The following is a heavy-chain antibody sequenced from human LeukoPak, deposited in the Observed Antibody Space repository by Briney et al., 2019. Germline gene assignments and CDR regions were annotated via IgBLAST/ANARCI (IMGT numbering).Heavy chain of an antibody. D-gene: IGHD4-11*01. Sequence: SETLSLTCTVSGGSISSSSYYWGWIHQPPGEGLEWIGSIYYSGSTYYNPSLKSRVTISVDTSKNQVSLRLTSVIAADTATYYCAREPTESTTAYWGQGALVTVSS. CDR1: GGSISSSSYY. CDR3: AREPTESTTAY. J-gene: IGHJ4*02. CDR2: IYYSGST. V-gene: IGHV4-39*07.